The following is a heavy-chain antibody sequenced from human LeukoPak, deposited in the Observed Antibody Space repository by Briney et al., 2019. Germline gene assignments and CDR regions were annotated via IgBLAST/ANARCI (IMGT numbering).Heavy chain of an antibody. V-gene: IGHV1-2*02. CDR2: INPNDGDT. CDR3: ARANFLYCSSTTCLFDY. Sequence: GASVKVSCKASGYTFTYYYMHWVGQAPGQGVEWMGWINPNDGDTNYAQKFQGRVTMTRDTSISTAHMEVSRLRSDDTAVYYCARANFLYCSSTTCLFDYWGQGTLVTVSS. CDR1: GYTFTYYY. D-gene: IGHD2-2*01. J-gene: IGHJ4*02.